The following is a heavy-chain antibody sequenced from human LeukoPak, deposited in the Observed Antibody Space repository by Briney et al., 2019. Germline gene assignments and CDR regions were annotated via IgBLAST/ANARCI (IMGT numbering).Heavy chain of an antibody. Sequence: PSETLSLTCTVSGGSISSGSYYWSWIRQPAGKGLEWIGRIYTSGSTNYNPSLKSRVTISVDTSKNQFSLKLSSVTAADTAVYYCARDRVGANNWFDPWGQGTLVTVS. CDR2: IYTSGST. CDR1: GGSISSGSYY. J-gene: IGHJ5*02. D-gene: IGHD1-26*01. V-gene: IGHV4-61*02. CDR3: ARDRVGANNWFDP.